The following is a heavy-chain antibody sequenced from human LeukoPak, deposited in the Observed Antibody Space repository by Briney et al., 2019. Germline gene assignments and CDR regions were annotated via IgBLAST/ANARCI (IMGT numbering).Heavy chain of an antibody. D-gene: IGHD3-10*01. CDR2: IYHSGRT. J-gene: IGHJ4*02. CDR1: GGSLSSDVYS. Sequence: QPSETLSLTCAVSGGSLSSDVYSWSWIRQPQGKGLEWIGNIYHSGRTYYNPILKSRVAISVDRSKNLFSLKLSSVTAADTAVYYCARDLDGSGFPFDYWGQGTLVTVSS. CDR3: ARDLDGSGFPFDY. V-gene: IGHV4-30-2*01.